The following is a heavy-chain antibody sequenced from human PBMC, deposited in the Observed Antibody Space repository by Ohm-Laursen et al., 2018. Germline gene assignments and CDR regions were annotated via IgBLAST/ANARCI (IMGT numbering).Heavy chain of an antibody. CDR3: ARDGLESPVVPAAHPYYYYYGMDV. CDR1: GFTFSSYE. J-gene: IGHJ6*02. V-gene: IGHV3-48*03. Sequence: SLRLSCTASGFTFSSYEMNWVRQAPGKGLEWVSYISSSGSTIYYADSVKGRFTISRDNAKNSLYLQMNSLRAEDTAVYYCARDGLESPVVPAAHPYYYYYGMDVWGQGTTVTVSS. CDR2: ISSSGSTI. D-gene: IGHD2-2*01.